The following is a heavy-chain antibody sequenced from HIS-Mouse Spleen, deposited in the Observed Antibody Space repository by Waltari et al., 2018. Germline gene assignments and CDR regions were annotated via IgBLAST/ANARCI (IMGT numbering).Heavy chain of an antibody. V-gene: IGHV3-11*01. D-gene: IGHD6-6*01. J-gene: IGHJ4*02. CDR2: ISSSGSTI. Sequence: QVQLVESGGGLVKPGGSMRLSCAASGFTFSDYYMSWTRQAPGKGLEWVSYISSSGSTIYYAGSVKGRFTISRDNAKNSLYLQMKSQRAEDTAVYYCARGGGPRGPPRYSSSSEDYFDYWGQGTLVTVSS. CDR1: GFTFSDYY. CDR3: ARGGGPRGPPRYSSSSEDYFDY.